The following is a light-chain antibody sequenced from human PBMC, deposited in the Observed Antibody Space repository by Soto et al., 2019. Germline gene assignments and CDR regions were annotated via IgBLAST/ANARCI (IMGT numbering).Light chain of an antibody. CDR1: QSVSSN. CDR3: QQYGSSPPT. J-gene: IGKJ1*01. V-gene: IGKV3-20*01. Sequence: EIVLTQSPATLSLSPGERATLSCRASQSVSSNLAWYQQKPGQAPRLLIYAASSRATGIPDRFSGSGSGTDFTLTISRLEPEDFAVYYCQQYGSSPPTFGQGTKVDIK. CDR2: AAS.